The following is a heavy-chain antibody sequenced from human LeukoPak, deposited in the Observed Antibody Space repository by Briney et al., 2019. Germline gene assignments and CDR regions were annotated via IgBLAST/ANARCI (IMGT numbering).Heavy chain of an antibody. CDR3: AKHRFESGGYHSTD. CDR2: ISGGSGST. Sequence: PGGSLRLSCAASGFTFSSYAMSWVRQAPGKGLAWVSTISGGSGSTYCADSVKGRFTISRDNSKNTLYLQMNSLRDEDTAVYYRAKHRFESGGYHSTDWGQGTLVTVSS. CDR1: GFTFSSYA. J-gene: IGHJ4*02. V-gene: IGHV3-23*01. D-gene: IGHD3-22*01.